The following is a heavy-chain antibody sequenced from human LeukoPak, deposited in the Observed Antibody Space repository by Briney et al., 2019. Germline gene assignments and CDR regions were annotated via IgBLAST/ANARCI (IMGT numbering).Heavy chain of an antibody. D-gene: IGHD1-26*01. CDR1: GFTFSSYE. Sequence: GGSLRLSCAASGFTFSSYEMNWVRQAPGKGLEWVSGISLNGGDTGYADSVKGRFTISRDNAKNSLYLQMNSLRDEDTAVYYCARVYSGSYYVFDSWGQGTLVTVSS. CDR3: ARVYSGSYYVFDS. V-gene: IGHV3-20*04. CDR2: ISLNGGDT. J-gene: IGHJ4*02.